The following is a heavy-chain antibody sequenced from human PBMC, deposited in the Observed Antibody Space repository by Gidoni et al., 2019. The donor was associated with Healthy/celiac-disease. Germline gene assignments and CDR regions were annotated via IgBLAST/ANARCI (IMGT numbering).Heavy chain of an antibody. D-gene: IGHD2-8*01. V-gene: IGHV3-30*04. CDR2: ISYDGSNK. CDR3: AREGGFLLTRYFDY. J-gene: IGHJ4*02. CDR1: GFPLGRYA. Sequence: QVQLVESGGGVVQPGRSLRLSCAASGFPLGRYAIHWVRQAPGKGLGGVAVISYDGSNKYYADSVKGRFTISRDNSKNTLYLQMNSLRAEDTAVYYCAREGGFLLTRYFDYWGQGTLVTVSS.